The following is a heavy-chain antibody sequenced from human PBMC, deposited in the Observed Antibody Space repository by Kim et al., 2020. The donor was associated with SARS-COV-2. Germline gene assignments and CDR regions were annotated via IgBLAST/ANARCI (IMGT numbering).Heavy chain of an antibody. D-gene: IGHD6-19*01. CDR2: ISWDGGST. CDR1: GFTFDDYT. J-gene: IGHJ4*02. Sequence: GGSLRLSCAASGFTFDDYTMHWVRQAPGKGLEWVSLISWDGGSTYYADSVKGRFTISRDNSKNSLYLQMNSLRTEDTALYYCAKDIGSGWYYFDYWGQGTLVTVSS. CDR3: AKDIGSGWYYFDY. V-gene: IGHV3-43*01.